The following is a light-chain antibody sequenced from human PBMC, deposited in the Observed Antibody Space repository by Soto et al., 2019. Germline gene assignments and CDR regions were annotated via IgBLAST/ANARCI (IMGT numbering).Light chain of an antibody. CDR3: SSYSTSGARV. CDR1: SSDVGGYNY. V-gene: IGLV2-14*01. CDR2: DVS. Sequence: QSALTQPASVSASPGQSITVSCTGTSSDVGGYNYVSWYQQHPGEAPKLMIYDVSNRPSGVSNRFSGSKSGNTASLTISGLQAEDEADYYCSSYSTSGARVFGGGTKVTVL. J-gene: IGLJ3*02.